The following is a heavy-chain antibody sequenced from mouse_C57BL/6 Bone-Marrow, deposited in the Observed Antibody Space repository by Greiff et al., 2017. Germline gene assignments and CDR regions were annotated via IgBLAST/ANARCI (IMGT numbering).Heavy chain of an antibody. V-gene: IGHV14-4*01. CDR1: GFNIKDDY. Sequence: EVQLQQSGAELVRPGASVKLSCTASGFNIKDDYMHWVKQRPEQGLEWIGWIDPENGDTEYASKFQGKATITAETSSNTAYLQLSSLTSEDTAVYYCTTWDYYYGSSYGNAMDYWGQGTSVTVSS. CDR3: TTWDYYYGSSYGNAMDY. D-gene: IGHD1-1*01. J-gene: IGHJ4*01. CDR2: IDPENGDT.